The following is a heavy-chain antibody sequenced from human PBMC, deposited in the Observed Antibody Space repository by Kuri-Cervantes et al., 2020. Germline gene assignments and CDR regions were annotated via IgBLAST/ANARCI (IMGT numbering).Heavy chain of an antibody. CDR1: GFTFGDYA. CDR3: ITDGDFYLDYGDPLL. D-gene: IGHD4-17*01. CDR2: IRSKAYGGTT. V-gene: IGHV3-49*04. Sequence: GESLKISCTASGFTFGDYAMSWVRQAPGKGLEWVGFIRSKAYGGTTEYAASVKGRSTISRDDSKNGLYLQMNSLKIEDTAVYYCITDGDFYLDYGDPLLWGQGTLVTVSS. J-gene: IGHJ4*02.